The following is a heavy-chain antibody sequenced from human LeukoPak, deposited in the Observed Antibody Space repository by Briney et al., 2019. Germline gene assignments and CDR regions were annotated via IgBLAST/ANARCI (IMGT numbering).Heavy chain of an antibody. CDR2: INHSGST. J-gene: IGHJ4*02. CDR3: ARVRGVSQHFDY. CDR1: GGSFSGYY. Sequence: SETLSLTCAVYGGSFSGYYWSWIRQPPGKGLEWIGEINHSGSTNYNPSLKSRVTISVDTSKNQFSLKLSSVTAADTAAYYCARVRGVSQHFDYWGQGTLVTVSS. V-gene: IGHV4-34*01. D-gene: IGHD5/OR15-5a*01.